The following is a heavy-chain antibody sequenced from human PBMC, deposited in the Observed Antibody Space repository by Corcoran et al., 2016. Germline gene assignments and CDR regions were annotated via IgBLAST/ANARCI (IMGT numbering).Heavy chain of an antibody. CDR3: ARVLVGATNLFDY. CDR2: IDWDNDK. D-gene: IGHD1-26*01. Sequence: QVTLKESGPALVKPTHTLTLTCTFSGFSLSTSGMRVSWIRPPPGKALEWLARIDWDNDKFYSTSLKTRLTISKDTSKNQVVLTMTNMDPVDTATYYCARVLVGATNLFDYWGQGTLVTVSS. J-gene: IGHJ4*02. CDR1: GFSLSTSGMR. V-gene: IGHV2-70*04.